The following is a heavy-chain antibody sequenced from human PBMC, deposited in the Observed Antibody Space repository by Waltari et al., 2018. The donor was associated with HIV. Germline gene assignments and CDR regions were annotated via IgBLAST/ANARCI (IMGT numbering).Heavy chain of an antibody. Sequence: VQLVESGGDLVQPGGSLRIHCAASGFTFSTNWMHWVRQTPGKGLLWISRVNCDCSTTLDADSGKGRITISSDNTKNTLYLQMNSLRAEDSAVYYCARRSAESGTLDSWGQGTLVTVSS. CDR3: ARRSAESGTLDS. D-gene: IGHD1-1*01. V-gene: IGHV3-74*01. CDR2: VNCDCSTT. J-gene: IGHJ4*02. CDR1: GFTFSTNW.